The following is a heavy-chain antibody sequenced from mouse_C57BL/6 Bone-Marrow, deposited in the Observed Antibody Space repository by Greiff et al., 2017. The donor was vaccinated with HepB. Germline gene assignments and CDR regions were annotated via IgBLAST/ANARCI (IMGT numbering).Heavy chain of an antibody. CDR2: IYPGSGNT. D-gene: IGHD4-1*02. CDR3: ARSQLAWFAY. Sequence: VQLQQSGAELVRPGASVKLSCKASGYTFTDYYINWVKQRPGQGLEWIARIYPGSGNTYYNEKFKGKATLTAAKSSSTAYMQLSSLTSEDSAVYFCARSQLAWFAYWGQGTLVTVSA. CDR1: GYTFTDYY. V-gene: IGHV1-76*01. J-gene: IGHJ3*01.